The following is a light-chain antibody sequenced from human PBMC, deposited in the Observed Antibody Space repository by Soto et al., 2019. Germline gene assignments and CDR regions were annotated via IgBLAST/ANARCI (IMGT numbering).Light chain of an antibody. CDR2: DAA. Sequence: EIGLTQSPATLSLSPGERATLSCRASQSVSSFLALYQQKPGQAPRLLIYDAANRATGIPARFSGSGSGTDFTLTISSLEPEDFAVYYCQQRSNWPITFGQGTPLQIK. V-gene: IGKV3-11*01. J-gene: IGKJ5*01. CDR1: QSVSSF. CDR3: QQRSNWPIT.